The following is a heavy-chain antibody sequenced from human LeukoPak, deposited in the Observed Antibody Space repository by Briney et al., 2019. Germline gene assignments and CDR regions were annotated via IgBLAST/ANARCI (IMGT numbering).Heavy chain of an antibody. V-gene: IGHV1-8*01. CDR3: ARNVRDTGAFDY. CDR2: VNPNSENA. J-gene: IGHJ4*02. D-gene: IGHD5-18*01. Sequence: ASVTVACKAAGYTFTSYDIKWVRQADGEGREWVGWVNPNSENAGYGQKWKGRVTITRNPSTSTAYMELSSLRSEDTAVYYCARNVRDTGAFDYWGQGTLVTVSS. CDR1: GYTFTSYD.